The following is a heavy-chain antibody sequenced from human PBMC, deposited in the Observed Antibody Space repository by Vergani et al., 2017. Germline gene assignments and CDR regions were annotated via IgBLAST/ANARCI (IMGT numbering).Heavy chain of an antibody. J-gene: IGHJ4*02. V-gene: IGHV4-34*01. D-gene: IGHD6-19*01. Sequence: VQLVESGGGLVKPGGSLRLSCAASGFTFSSYSMNWIRQPPGKGLEWIGEINHSGSTNYNPSLKSRVTISVDTSKNQFSLKLSSVTAADTAVYYCARGGYSSGWYGLYWGQGTLVTVSS. CDR3: ARGGYSSGWYGLY. CDR2: INHSGST. CDR1: GFTFSSYS.